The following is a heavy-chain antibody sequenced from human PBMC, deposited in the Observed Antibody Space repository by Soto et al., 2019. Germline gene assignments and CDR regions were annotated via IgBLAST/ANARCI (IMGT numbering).Heavy chain of an antibody. CDR2: INESGIT. CDR3: ATTDYFPP. V-gene: IGHV4-34*01. D-gene: IGHD3-10*02. Sequence: PSETLSLTGAVSGGSLRNYYCCWIRQPPWKGLEWIAEINESGITNYNPSLKSRGTTSVDPSKNHFSLMMSSVTDADTAIYYCATTDYFPPGG. J-gene: IGHJ5*02. CDR1: GGSLRNYY.